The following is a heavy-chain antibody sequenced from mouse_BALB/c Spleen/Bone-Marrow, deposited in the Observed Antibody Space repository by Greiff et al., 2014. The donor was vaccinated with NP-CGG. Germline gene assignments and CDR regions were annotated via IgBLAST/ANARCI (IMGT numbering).Heavy chain of an antibody. CDR2: IRNKANGYTI. Sequence: VQLQQSGGGSVQPGGSLRLSCTTSGFTFTDYYMSWVRQPPGKALEWLVFIRNKANGYTIEYSASVKGRFTISRDNSQNILYLQMNTLRAEDSATYYCARDYYLAYWGQGTMVTVSA. D-gene: IGHD2-1*01. V-gene: IGHV7-3*02. CDR3: ARDYYLAY. CDR1: GFTFTDYY. J-gene: IGHJ3*01.